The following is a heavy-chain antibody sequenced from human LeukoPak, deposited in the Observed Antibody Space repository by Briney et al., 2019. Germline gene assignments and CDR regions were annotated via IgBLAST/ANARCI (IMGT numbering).Heavy chain of an antibody. J-gene: IGHJ4*02. CDR3: ASPGEGYCSGGNCYYFDY. CDR2: ISSSSNTI. CDR1: GFTFSSYV. Sequence: GGSLRLSCAASGFTFSSYVMNWVRQAPGKGLEWVSYISSSSNTIYYADSVKGRFTISRDNAKNSLYLQMNNLRAEDTAVYYCASPGEGYCSGGNCYYFDYWGQGTLVTVSS. D-gene: IGHD2-15*01. V-gene: IGHV3-48*04.